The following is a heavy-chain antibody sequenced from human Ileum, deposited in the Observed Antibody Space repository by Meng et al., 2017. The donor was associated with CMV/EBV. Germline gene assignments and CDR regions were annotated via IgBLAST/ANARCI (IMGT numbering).Heavy chain of an antibody. J-gene: IGHJ4*02. CDR1: GGSTTSSTYY. D-gene: IGHD3-3*01. CDR2: VYYSGTT. Sequence: HLQRQGSGPGLVKPSETLSLTCTASGGSTTSSTYYWGWIRQPPGKGLEWIGSVYYSGTTYYNPSLKSRVNMSIDTSKNRFSLKLSSATAADTAVYYCARNVGFYSSQIAYWGQGALVTVSS. V-gene: IGHV4-39*07. CDR3: ARNVGFYSSQIAY.